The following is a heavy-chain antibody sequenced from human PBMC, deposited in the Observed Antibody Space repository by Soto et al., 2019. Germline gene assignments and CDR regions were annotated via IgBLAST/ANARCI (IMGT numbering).Heavy chain of an antibody. CDR1: GFSLSTSGVG. J-gene: IGHJ4*02. CDR3: AHIPHGVSYDFWSGYYSLRGPRSFDY. Sequence: SGPTLVNPTQTLTLTCTFSGFSLSTSGVGVGWIRQPPGKALEWLALIYWNDDKRYSPSLKSRLTITKDTSKNQVVLTMTNMDPVDTATYYCAHIPHGVSYDFWSGYYSLRGPRSFDYWGQGTLVTVSS. D-gene: IGHD3-3*01. V-gene: IGHV2-5*01. CDR2: IYWNDDK.